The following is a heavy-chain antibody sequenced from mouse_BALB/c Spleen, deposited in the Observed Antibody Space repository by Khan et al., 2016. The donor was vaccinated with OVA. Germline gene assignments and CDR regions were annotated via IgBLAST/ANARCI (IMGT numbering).Heavy chain of an antibody. CDR1: GFSITSDYV. CDR2: ISYSGRT. CDR3: STGLAY. Sequence: EVQLKESGPGLVKPSQSLSLTCTVTGFSITSDYVWYWLRQSPGNKLEWMGYISYSGRTNYTPSLKSRISITRDTSKNQFFLQLNSVTTEDTANYYWSTGLAYWGQGTLVTVSA. J-gene: IGHJ3*01. V-gene: IGHV3-2*02.